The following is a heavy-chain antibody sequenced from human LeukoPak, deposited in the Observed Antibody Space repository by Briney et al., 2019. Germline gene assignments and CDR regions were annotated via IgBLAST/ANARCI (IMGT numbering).Heavy chain of an antibody. V-gene: IGHV1-18*01. CDR3: TRDSTLCRGTNCYQNDPFDI. CDR1: DSTFNSQG. D-gene: IGHD2-2*01. CDR2: ISAYTGNT. Sequence: ASVKVSCKAFDSTFNSQGFSWVRQAPGQGLEWMGWISAYTGNTRFARKLQDRVSMTTDTSTTTAYMELRSLTSDDTATYYCTRDSTLCRGTNCYQNDPFDIWGQGTMVTVSS. J-gene: IGHJ3*02.